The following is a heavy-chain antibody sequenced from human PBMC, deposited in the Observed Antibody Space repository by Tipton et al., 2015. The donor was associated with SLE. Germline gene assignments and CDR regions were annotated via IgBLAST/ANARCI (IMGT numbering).Heavy chain of an antibody. Sequence: TLSLTCDVSGGSIRNYYWNWIRQSPGKGLEWAGSSYYRGTANYNPSLDSRGTISLDTSKNQVSLRLISVTAADTAVYYCARQGYDIMTADYWGQGTQVTVSS. CDR2: SYYRGTA. CDR3: ARQGYDIMTADY. D-gene: IGHD3-9*01. J-gene: IGHJ4*02. V-gene: IGHV4-59*08. CDR1: GGSIRNYY.